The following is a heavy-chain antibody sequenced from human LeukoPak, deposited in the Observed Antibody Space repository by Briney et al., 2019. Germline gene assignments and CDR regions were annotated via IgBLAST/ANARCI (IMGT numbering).Heavy chain of an antibody. CDR2: MNPNSGNT. CDR3: ARDQRWRFNFDY. CDR1: GYTFTSYD. V-gene: IGHV1-8*03. J-gene: IGHJ4*02. D-gene: IGHD4-23*01. Sequence: ASVKVSCKASGYTFTSYDINWVRQATGQGLEWMGWMNPNSGNTGYAQKFQGRVTITRNTSISTAYMELSSLRSEDTAVYYCARDQRWRFNFDYWGQGILVTVSS.